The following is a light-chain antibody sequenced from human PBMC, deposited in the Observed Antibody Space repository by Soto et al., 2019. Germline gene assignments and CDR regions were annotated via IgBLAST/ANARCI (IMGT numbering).Light chain of an antibody. V-gene: IGKV3-20*01. J-gene: IGKJ1*01. CDR2: GAS. CDR1: QSISSSY. Sequence: EILLTQSPGTLSLSPGERATLSCIASQSISSSYLAWYQQKPGQAPRLLIYGASSRATGIPDRFSGSGSGTDFTLTISRLEPEDFAVYYCQQYGSSPGTFGQGTKVDIK. CDR3: QQYGSSPGT.